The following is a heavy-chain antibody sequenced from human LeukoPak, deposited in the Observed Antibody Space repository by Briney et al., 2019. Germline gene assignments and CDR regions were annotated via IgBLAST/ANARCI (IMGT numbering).Heavy chain of an antibody. Sequence: PSETLSLTCAVYGGSFSGYYWSWIRQPPGKRLEWIGEINHSGSTNYNPSLKSRVTISVDTSKNQFSLKLSSVTAADTAVYYCARLRCSSTSCYGDYYYYYYMDVWGKGTTVTISS. D-gene: IGHD2-2*01. J-gene: IGHJ6*03. CDR2: INHSGST. CDR1: GGSFSGYY. V-gene: IGHV4-34*01. CDR3: ARLRCSSTSCYGDYYYYYYMDV.